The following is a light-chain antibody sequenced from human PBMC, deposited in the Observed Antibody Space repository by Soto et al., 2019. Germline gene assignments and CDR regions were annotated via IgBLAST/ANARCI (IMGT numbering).Light chain of an antibody. Sequence: DIQMTQSPSSLSASVGDRVTISCQASKGIGSYINWYQQKPGRAPKLLIYDGSTLETGVPSRFSGGGSGTYFTFSISILQPDDFATYYCQQFESLPVTFGGGTKVEIK. V-gene: IGKV1-33*01. CDR2: DGS. CDR1: KGIGSY. CDR3: QQFESLPVT. J-gene: IGKJ4*01.